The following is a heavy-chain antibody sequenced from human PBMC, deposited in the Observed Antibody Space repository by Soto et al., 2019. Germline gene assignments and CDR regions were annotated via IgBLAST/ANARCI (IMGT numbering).Heavy chain of an antibody. J-gene: IGHJ5*01. Sequence: GGSLRLSCGASGFTFSDDYMSWIRQAPGKGLEWVSYISSSGGTIYYADSVKGRFTISRDNAKNSLFLQMNSLRNEETAVYYCARDIWSGGYKWFDSWGPGTLVTVSS. D-gene: IGHD3-3*01. CDR1: GFTFSDDY. V-gene: IGHV3-11*04. CDR2: ISSSGGTI. CDR3: ARDIWSGGYKWFDS.